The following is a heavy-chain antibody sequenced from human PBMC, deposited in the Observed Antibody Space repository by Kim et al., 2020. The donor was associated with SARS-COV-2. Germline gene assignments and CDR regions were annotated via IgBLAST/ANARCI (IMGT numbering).Heavy chain of an antibody. J-gene: IGHJ4*02. Sequence: GGSLRLSCAASGFTVSNAWMNWVRQAPGKGPEWVGLIKNKADGGTIDYAAPVKGRFTISRDDSKNTLYLQRNSLKTEDTAVYYCTTERAGSLDNWGQGTLVTVSS. CDR2: IKNKADGGTI. CDR1: GFTVSNAW. V-gene: IGHV3-15*01. CDR3: TTERAGSLDN. D-gene: IGHD6-19*01.